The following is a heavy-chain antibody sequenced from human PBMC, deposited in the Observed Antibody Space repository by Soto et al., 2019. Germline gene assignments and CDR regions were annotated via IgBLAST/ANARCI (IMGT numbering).Heavy chain of an antibody. D-gene: IGHD3-3*01. V-gene: IGHV3-74*01. CDR2: IKSDGTVT. J-gene: IGHJ4*02. Sequence: EVQLVESGGGLVQPGGSLRLSCVVSGITFSTYRMHWVRQAPGKGLVWVSHIKSDGTVTHYTDSVRGRFIISRDNAKNTLFLQMNSLRAEDTAVYYCAREKYDFWSGYYLDYLGQGTLVTVSS. CDR1: GITFSTYR. CDR3: AREKYDFWSGYYLDY.